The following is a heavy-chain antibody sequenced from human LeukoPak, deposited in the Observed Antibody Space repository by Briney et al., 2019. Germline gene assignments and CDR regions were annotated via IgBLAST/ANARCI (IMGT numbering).Heavy chain of an antibody. CDR2: IIPIFGTA. CDR3: ARPIEGFYSSSWYI. J-gene: IGHJ4*02. CDR1: GYTFTDYY. Sequence: ASVKVSCKASGYTFTDYYMHWVRQAPGQGLEWMGGIIPIFGTANYAQKFQGRVTITADKSTSTAYMELSSLRSEDTAVYYCARPIEGFYSSSWYIWGQGTLVTVSS. D-gene: IGHD6-13*01. V-gene: IGHV1-69*06.